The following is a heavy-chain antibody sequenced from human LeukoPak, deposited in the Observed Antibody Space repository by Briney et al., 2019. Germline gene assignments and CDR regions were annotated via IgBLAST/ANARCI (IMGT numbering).Heavy chain of an antibody. D-gene: IGHD2-15*01. V-gene: IGHV4-59*08. CDR3: ARHPTQYCSGGSCQSYYYGMDV. CDR1: GGSISSYY. CDR2: IYYSGST. J-gene: IGHJ6*02. Sequence: SETLSLTCTVSGGSISSYYWSWIRQPPGKGLEWIGYIYYSGSTNYNPSLKSRVTISVDTSKNQFSLKLSSVTAADTAVYYCARHPTQYCSGGSCQSYYYGMDVWGQGTTVTVSS.